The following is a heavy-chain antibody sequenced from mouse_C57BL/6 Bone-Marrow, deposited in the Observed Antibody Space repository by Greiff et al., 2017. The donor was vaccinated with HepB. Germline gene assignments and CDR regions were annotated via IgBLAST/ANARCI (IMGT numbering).Heavy chain of an antibody. CDR2: FYPGSGSI. D-gene: IGHD1-1*01. V-gene: IGHV1-62-2*01. Sequence: QVQLQQSGAELVKPGASVKLSCKASGYTFTEYTIHWVKQRSGQGLEWIGWFYPGSGSIKYNEKFKDKATLTADKSSSTVYMALSRLTSEDSAVYFCARHEEGYYYGSSYRYYAMDYWGQGTSVTVSS. J-gene: IGHJ4*01. CDR1: GYTFTEYT. CDR3: ARHEEGYYYGSSYRYYAMDY.